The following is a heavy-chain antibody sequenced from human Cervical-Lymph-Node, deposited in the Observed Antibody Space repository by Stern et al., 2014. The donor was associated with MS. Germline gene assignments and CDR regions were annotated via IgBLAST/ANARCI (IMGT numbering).Heavy chain of an antibody. CDR3: ARERGNYGSGFFLDY. D-gene: IGHD3-22*01. CDR2: IGNGVDEP. Sequence: EVQLVESGGGLVLPGGSLRLACAASGFTFSSYVINWVRQTPGKGLEWVASIGNGVDEPNYADSVRGRFASSRDNSKSALYLQMSSLRAEDTAVYYCARERGNYGSGFFLDYWGQGTLVTVSS. J-gene: IGHJ4*02. CDR1: GFTFSSYV. V-gene: IGHV3-23*04.